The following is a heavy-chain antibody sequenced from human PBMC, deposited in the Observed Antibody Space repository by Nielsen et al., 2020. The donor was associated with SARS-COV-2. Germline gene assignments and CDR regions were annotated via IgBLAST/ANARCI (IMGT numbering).Heavy chain of an antibody. J-gene: IGHJ1*01. CDR1: GYTFTSYD. D-gene: IGHD3-16*01. Sequence: ASVKVSCKASGYTFTSYDVNWVRQATGQGLEWMGWMNPNSGNTGYAQKFQGRVTMTRNSSISTAYMELSSLRSEDTAVYYCARPQGDGLEYFQHWGQGTLVTVSS. CDR3: ARPQGDGLEYFQH. CDR2: MNPNSGNT. V-gene: IGHV1-8*01.